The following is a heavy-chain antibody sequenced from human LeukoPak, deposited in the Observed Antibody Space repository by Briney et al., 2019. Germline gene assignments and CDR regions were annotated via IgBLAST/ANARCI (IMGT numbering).Heavy chain of an antibody. CDR3: ARDAYYYDSSGYDY. CDR1: GFTFSSYW. Sequence: GGSLRLSCAASGFTFSSYWMTWVRQAPGKGLEWVANMNLDGREKYYVDSVKGRFTISRDNSKNTLYLQMNSLRAEDTAVYYGARDAYYYDSSGYDYWGQGTLVTVSS. D-gene: IGHD3-22*01. CDR2: MNLDGREK. J-gene: IGHJ4*02. V-gene: IGHV3-7*01.